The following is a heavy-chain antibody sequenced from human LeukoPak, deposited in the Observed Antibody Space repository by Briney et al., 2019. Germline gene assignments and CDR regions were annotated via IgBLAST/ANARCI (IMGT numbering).Heavy chain of an antibody. D-gene: IGHD1-14*01. CDR3: VRGDRYFFDY. CDR2: IGNTGRTI. V-gene: IGHV3-48*03. J-gene: IGHJ4*02. CDR1: GFRFGSNK. Sequence: GGPLRLSCAASGFRFGSNKMNWVRQAPGRGLEWVSYIGNTGRTIYYVDSVKGRFTVSRDNAKNSLYLQMNSLRAEDTAIYYCVRGDRYFFDYWGQGTLVTVSS.